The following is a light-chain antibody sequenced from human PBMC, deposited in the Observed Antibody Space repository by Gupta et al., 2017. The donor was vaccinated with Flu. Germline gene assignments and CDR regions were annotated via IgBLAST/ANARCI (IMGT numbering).Light chain of an antibody. J-gene: IGLJ1*01. CDR3: SSYTSSSTYV. CDR1: TSDVGGYSS. Sequence: QSALNQPASVSGSPGQSITLSCSGTTSDVGGYSSVCWHQQHPGKAPKLIIYEVSNRRSGISNRFSGSKSGNTASLTISGLQAEDDADYYCSSYTSSSTYVFGTGTKVTVL. V-gene: IGLV2-14*01. CDR2: EVS.